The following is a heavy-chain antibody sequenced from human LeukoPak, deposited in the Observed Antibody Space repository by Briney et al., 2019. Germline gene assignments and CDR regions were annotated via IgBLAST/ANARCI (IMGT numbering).Heavy chain of an antibody. V-gene: IGHV4-39*01. CDR3: ARQVSGLSLYYFDY. CDR1: VGSITSRDHY. CDR2: IYFNGNT. J-gene: IGHJ4*02. Sequence: SDPQSLTCTVSVGSITSRDHYWGWVRRPPGRRLEWIGSIYFNGNTDYNSSLMSRVTISVDTSRNQFSLKLRSLTAADTAVYYCARQVSGLSLYYFDYWGQGTLITVSS. D-gene: IGHD6-19*01.